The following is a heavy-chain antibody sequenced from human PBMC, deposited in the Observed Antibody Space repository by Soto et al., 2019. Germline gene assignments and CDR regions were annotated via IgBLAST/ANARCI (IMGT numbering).Heavy chain of an antibody. V-gene: IGHV1-18*01. CDR3: ARDDQIAAYNWSDP. CDR1: GYTFTSYG. CDR2: ISAYNGNK. Sequence: QVQLVQSGAEVKKPGASVKVSCKASGYTFTSYGISWVRQAPGQGLEWMGWISAYNGNKNYAQKPQGRVTMTTDTAKSTAYMELRTLRSADTDEDYCARDDQIAAYNWSDPWGQGNLITVSS. D-gene: IGHD2-15*01. J-gene: IGHJ5*02.